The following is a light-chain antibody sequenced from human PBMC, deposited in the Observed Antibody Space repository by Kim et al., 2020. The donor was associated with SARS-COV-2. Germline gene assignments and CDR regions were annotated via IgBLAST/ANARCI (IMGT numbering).Light chain of an antibody. J-gene: IGKJ2*01. Sequence: SLAQGDRATLSCRASQSISNSYLAWYQQKPGQAPRLLIYGASSRATGIPDRCSGSGSGTDFTLTISRLEPEDFAVYYCQQYGYAYTFGQGTKLEI. CDR2: GAS. CDR3: QQYGYAYT. CDR1: QSISNSY. V-gene: IGKV3-20*01.